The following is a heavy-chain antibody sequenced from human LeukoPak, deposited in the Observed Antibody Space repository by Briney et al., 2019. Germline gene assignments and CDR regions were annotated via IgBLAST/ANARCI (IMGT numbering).Heavy chain of an antibody. Sequence: PGGSLRLSCAASGFTFSTYGMHWVRQAPGKGLEWVAFIWGDGGNEYYADSVKGRFTSSRDNSKNTLYLQMNSLRAEDTAVYHCAKDRQMVYYYDSSGYPNEAFDIWGQGTMVTVSS. CDR3: AKDRQMVYYYDSSGYPNEAFDI. J-gene: IGHJ3*02. D-gene: IGHD3-22*01. CDR2: IWGDGGNE. V-gene: IGHV3-30*02. CDR1: GFTFSTYG.